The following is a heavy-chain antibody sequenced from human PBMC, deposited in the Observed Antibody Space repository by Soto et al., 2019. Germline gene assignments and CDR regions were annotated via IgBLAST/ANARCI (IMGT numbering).Heavy chain of an antibody. V-gene: IGHV1-69*04. CDR2: IIPILGIA. Sequence: ASVKVSCKASGYTFTSYGISWVRQAPGQGLEWMGRIIPILGIANYAQKFQGRVTITADKSTSTAYMELSSLRSEDTAVYYCAASGDGYNYYDYWGQGTLVTVSS. D-gene: IGHD5-12*01. J-gene: IGHJ4*02. CDR3: AASGDGYNYYDY. CDR1: GYTFTSYG.